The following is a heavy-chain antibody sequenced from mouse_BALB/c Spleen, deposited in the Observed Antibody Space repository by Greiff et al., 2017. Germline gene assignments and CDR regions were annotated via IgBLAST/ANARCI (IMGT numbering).Heavy chain of an antibody. D-gene: IGHD1-1*01. CDR1: GFTFSSYA. CDR3: ARGEFITTVYYAMDY. J-gene: IGHJ4*01. V-gene: IGHV5-9-4*01. CDR2: ISSGGSYT. Sequence: EVQRVESGGGLVKPGGSLKLSCAASGFTFSSYAMSWVRQSPEKRLEWVAEISSGGSYTYYPDTVTGRFTISRDNAKNTLYLEMSSLRSEDTAMYYCARGEFITTVYYAMDYWGQGTSVTVSS.